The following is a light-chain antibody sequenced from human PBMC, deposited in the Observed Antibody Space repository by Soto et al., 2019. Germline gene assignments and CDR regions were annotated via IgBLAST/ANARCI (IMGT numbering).Light chain of an antibody. V-gene: IGKV1-5*03. CDR3: QQYSSYSLT. J-gene: IGKJ4*01. Sequence: DIQMTQSPSTLSASVGDRVTIMCRASQSISNWLAWYQLKPGKAPKLLIYRASSLQSGVPSRFSGRRSGTEFTLTISSLQPDDFATYYCQQYSSYSLTFVGGTKVEIK. CDR1: QSISNW. CDR2: RAS.